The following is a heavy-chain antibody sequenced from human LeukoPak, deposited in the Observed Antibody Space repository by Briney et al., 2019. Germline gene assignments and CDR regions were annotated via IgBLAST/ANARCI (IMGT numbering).Heavy chain of an antibody. D-gene: IGHD3-9*01. CDR1: GFTFSSYA. Sequence: GGSLRLSCAASGFTFSSYAMHWVRQAPGKGLEWVSAVGKSGENTYYADSVKGRFTVSRDSSKNTLYLQMNSLRAEDTALYYRAKVMTGYYYYFDYWGQGALVTVSS. J-gene: IGHJ4*02. CDR3: AKVMTGYYYYFDY. V-gene: IGHV3-23*01. CDR2: VGKSGENT.